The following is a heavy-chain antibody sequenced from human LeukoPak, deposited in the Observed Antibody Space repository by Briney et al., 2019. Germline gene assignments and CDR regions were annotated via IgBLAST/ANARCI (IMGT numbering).Heavy chain of an antibody. V-gene: IGHV1-46*03. Sequence: ASVKVSCKASGYTFTSYYMRWVRQAPGQGLEWMGIINPSVGSTSYAQKFQGRVTMTRDTSTSTVYMELSSLRSEDTAVYYCAREDHGPRNYYYYYYMDFWGKGTTVTVSS. CDR2: INPSVGST. D-gene: IGHD2-8*01. J-gene: IGHJ6*03. CDR3: AREDHGPRNYYYYYYMDF. CDR1: GYTFTSYY.